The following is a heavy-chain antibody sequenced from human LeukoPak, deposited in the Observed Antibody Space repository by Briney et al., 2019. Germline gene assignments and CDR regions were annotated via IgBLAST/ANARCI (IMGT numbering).Heavy chain of an antibody. CDR2: IYSGGST. CDR3: ARVPAAHYYYYGMDV. D-gene: IGHD2-2*01. Sequence: GGSLRLSCAASGFTVSSNYMSWVRQAPGKGLEWVSVIYSGGSTYYADSVKGRFTISRDNSKNTLYLQMNSLRAEDTAVYYCARVPAAHYYYYGMDVWGQGTTVTVSS. V-gene: IGHV3-53*01. J-gene: IGHJ6*02. CDR1: GFTVSSNY.